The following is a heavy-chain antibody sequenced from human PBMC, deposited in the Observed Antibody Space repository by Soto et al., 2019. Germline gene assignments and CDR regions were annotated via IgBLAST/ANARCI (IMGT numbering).Heavy chain of an antibody. CDR2: ISSSSSYI. Sequence: GSLRLSCAASGFTFSSYSMNWVRQAPGKGLEWVSPISSSSSYIYYADSVKGRFTISRDNAKNSLYLQMNSLRAEDTAVYYCAREGLGYCSSTSCYYRYYYYYMDVWGKGTTVTVSS. CDR3: AREGLGYCSSTSCYYRYYYYYMDV. V-gene: IGHV3-21*01. D-gene: IGHD2-2*01. CDR1: GFTFSSYS. J-gene: IGHJ6*03.